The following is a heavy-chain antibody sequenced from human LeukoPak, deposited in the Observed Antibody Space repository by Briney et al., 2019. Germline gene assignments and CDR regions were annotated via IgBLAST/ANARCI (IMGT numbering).Heavy chain of an antibody. J-gene: IGHJ4*02. V-gene: IGHV3-9*01. CDR2: ISWNSGSI. Sequence: PGRSLRLSCAASGFTFGDYAMHWVRQAPGKGLEWVSGISWNSGSIGYADSVKGRFTISRDNAKNSLYLQMNSLRAEDTALYYCAKDISVGGATYYFDYWGQGPLVTVSS. CDR1: GFTFGDYA. CDR3: AKDISVGGATYYFDY. D-gene: IGHD1-26*01.